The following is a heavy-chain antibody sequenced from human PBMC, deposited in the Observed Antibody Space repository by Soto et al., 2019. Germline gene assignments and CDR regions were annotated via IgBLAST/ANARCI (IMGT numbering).Heavy chain of an antibody. V-gene: IGHV4-59*08. D-gene: IGHD2-2*01. CDR3: ARHHAS. CDR2: IYYSGST. CDR1: GGSISSYY. Sequence: QVQLQESGPGLVKPSETLSLTCTVSGGSISSYYWSWIRQPPGKGLEWIGYIYYSGSTNYNPSLKSRVTLSVDTSKNQFALKLSSVTAADTALYYCARHHASWGQGTLVTVSS. J-gene: IGHJ5*02.